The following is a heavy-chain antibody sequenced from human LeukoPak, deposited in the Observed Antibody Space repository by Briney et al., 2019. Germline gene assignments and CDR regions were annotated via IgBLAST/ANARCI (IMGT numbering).Heavy chain of an antibody. D-gene: IGHD1-14*01. CDR3: ARGAPPDY. CDR1: GFIFSSYA. V-gene: IGHV3-30-3*01. J-gene: IGHJ4*02. CDR2: ISHDANNK. Sequence: PGGSLRLSCAASGFIFSSYAIYWVRQAPGKGLEWVAVISHDANNKYYADSVKGRFTISRDNSNNALYLQMNSLRAEDTAVYYCARGAPPDYWGQGTLLTVSS.